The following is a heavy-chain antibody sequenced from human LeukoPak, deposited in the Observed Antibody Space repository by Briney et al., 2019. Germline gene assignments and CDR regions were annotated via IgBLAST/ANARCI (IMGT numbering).Heavy chain of an antibody. D-gene: IGHD3-22*01. CDR3: ASTHLYYDSSGYYPHDAFDI. V-gene: IGHV3-48*01. Sequence: GGSLRLSCTASGFTFSSYSMNWVRQAPGKGLEWLSYISSSSTTVYYGDSVTGRFTISRDDAKNSLYLQMHSLGVEDTAVYYCASTHLYYDSSGYYPHDAFDIWGQGTMVTVSS. CDR2: ISSSSTTV. J-gene: IGHJ3*02. CDR1: GFTFSSYS.